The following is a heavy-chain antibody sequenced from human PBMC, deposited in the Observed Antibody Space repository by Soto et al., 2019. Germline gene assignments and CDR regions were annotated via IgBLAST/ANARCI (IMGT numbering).Heavy chain of an antibody. V-gene: IGHV3-23*01. CDR3: AKDLEVAATRGRRYFDL. CDR1: GFTFSSYA. CDR2: ISGSGGST. J-gene: IGHJ2*01. Sequence: GGSLRLSCAASGFTFSSYAMSWVRQAPGKGLEWVSAISGSGGSTYYADSVKGRFTISRDNSKNTLCLQMNSLRAEDTAVYYFAKDLEVAATRGRRYFDLWGRGTLVTVSS. D-gene: IGHD2-15*01.